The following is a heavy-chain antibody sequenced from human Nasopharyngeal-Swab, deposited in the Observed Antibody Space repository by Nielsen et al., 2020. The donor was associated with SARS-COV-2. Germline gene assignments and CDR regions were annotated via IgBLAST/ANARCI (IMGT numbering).Heavy chain of an antibody. Sequence: GESLKSSCAASGFTLSDYYMSWIRQAPGKGLEWVSYISSSGSTIYYADSVKGRFTISRNNAKNSLYLQMNSLRAEDTAVYYCAPFWSGYYDYYYGMDVWGQGTTVTVSS. J-gene: IGHJ6*02. D-gene: IGHD3-3*01. CDR1: GFTLSDYY. CDR2: ISSSGSTI. CDR3: APFWSGYYDYYYGMDV. V-gene: IGHV3-11*01.